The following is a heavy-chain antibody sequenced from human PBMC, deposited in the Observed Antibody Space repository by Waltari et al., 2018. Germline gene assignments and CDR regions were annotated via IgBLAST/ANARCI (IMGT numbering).Heavy chain of an antibody. CDR1: GGSVRSGGHS. J-gene: IGHJ3*02. D-gene: IGHD3-10*01. Sequence: QVQLQESGPGLVKPSQTLSLTCTVSGGSVRSGGHSGSWIRQPPGKGLEWIGYIYYSGSTYYNPSLKSRVTISVDTSKNQFSLKLSSVTAADTAVYYCARGQGMDAFDIWGQGTMVTVSS. CDR2: IYYSGST. CDR3: ARGQGMDAFDI. V-gene: IGHV4-30-4*07.